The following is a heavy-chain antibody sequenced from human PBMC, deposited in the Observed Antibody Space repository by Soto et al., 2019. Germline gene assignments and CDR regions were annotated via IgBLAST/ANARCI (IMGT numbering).Heavy chain of an antibody. CDR1: GYTFTTYS. V-gene: IGHV1-46*01. CDR2: INPSGGRT. CDR3: ARDGGYDVLTGHYILLYYLDN. J-gene: IGHJ4*02. D-gene: IGHD3-9*01. Sequence: EASVNVSCKASGYTFTTYSMHWVRQTPGHGLEWMGVINPSGGRTSYAQKFQGRVTMTRDTSTSTVHMELSNLRSEDTAVYFCARDGGYDVLTGHYILLYYLDNWGLGTLVTVSS.